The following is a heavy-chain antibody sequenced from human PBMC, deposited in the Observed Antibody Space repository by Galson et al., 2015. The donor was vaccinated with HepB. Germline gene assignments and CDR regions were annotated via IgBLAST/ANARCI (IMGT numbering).Heavy chain of an antibody. V-gene: IGHV3-23*01. CDR2: IIGSGGST. J-gene: IGHJ5*02. Sequence: SCKASGYTFRNYVMTWVRQAPGKGLEWVSSIIGSGGSTFYADSVKGRFTISRDNSRNTLFLQMNGLRVEDTAVYYCAKMGSYGDYDFDPWGQGTLVTVSS. CDR1: GYTFRNYV. CDR3: AKMGSYGDYDFDP. D-gene: IGHD4-17*01.